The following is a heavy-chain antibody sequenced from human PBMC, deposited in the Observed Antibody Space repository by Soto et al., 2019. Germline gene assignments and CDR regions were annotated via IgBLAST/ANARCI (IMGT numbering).Heavy chain of an antibody. V-gene: IGHV4-59*01. Sequence: SETLSLTCTVSGGSISRYYWSWIRQPPGKGLEWIGYIYYSGSTNYNPSLKSRVTISVDTSKNQFSLKLSSVTAADTAVYYCARGAGTSWAKDAFDIWGQGTMVTVSS. J-gene: IGHJ3*02. D-gene: IGHD3-10*01. CDR3: ARGAGTSWAKDAFDI. CDR1: GGSISRYY. CDR2: IYYSGST.